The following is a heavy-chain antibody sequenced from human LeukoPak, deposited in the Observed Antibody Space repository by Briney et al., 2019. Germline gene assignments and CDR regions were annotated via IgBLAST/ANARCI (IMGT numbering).Heavy chain of an antibody. V-gene: IGHV3-21*01. CDR2: ISSSSSYI. CDR3: ARVGSYGPISSYMDV. Sequence: TGGSLRLSCGASGFTFGTYWMHWVRQAPGKGLEWVSSISSSSSYIYYADSVKGRFTISRDNAKNSLYLQMNSLRAEDTAVYYCARVGSYGPISSYMDVWGKGTTVTVSS. J-gene: IGHJ6*03. CDR1: GFTFGTYW. D-gene: IGHD5-18*01.